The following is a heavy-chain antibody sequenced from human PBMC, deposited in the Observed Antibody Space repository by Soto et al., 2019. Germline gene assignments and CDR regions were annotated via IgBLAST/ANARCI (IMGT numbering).Heavy chain of an antibody. D-gene: IGHD3-22*01. CDR2: ISGSGGST. V-gene: IGHV3-23*01. CDR1: GFTFSSYA. CDR3: AKGAPHYYDSSGYAFFDY. J-gene: IGHJ4*02. Sequence: PGGSLRLSCAASGFTFSSYAMSWVRQAPGKGLEWVSAISGSGGSTYYADSVKGRFTISRDNSKNTLYLQMNSLRAEDTAVYYCAKGAPHYYDSSGYAFFDYWGQGTLVTVSS.